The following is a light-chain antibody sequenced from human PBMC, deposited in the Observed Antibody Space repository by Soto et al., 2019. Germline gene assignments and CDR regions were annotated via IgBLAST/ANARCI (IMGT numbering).Light chain of an antibody. CDR2: YAS. CDR1: ESVSSD. CDR3: QQYYMWPPV. J-gene: IGKJ2*01. V-gene: IGKV3-15*01. Sequence: EIVMTQSPATLSVSPGASATLFCRASESVSSDLAWYRQKPGQAPRLLISYASIRATGIPARFSGRGSGTEFTLTIHSLQSEDVAVYFCQQYYMWPPVFGQGTKLQI.